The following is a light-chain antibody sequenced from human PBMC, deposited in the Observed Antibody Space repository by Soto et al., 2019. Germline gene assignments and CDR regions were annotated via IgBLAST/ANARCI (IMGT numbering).Light chain of an antibody. Sequence: QSVLTQPPSASGTPGQRVTISCSGSRSNIGSNYVYWYQQLPGTAPKLLIYRNNQRPSGVPDRFSGSKSGTSASLAISGLRSEDEADYYCATGDDSLSAVVFGGGTKLTVL. J-gene: IGLJ2*01. CDR1: RSNIGSNY. CDR3: ATGDDSLSAVV. CDR2: RNN. V-gene: IGLV1-47*01.